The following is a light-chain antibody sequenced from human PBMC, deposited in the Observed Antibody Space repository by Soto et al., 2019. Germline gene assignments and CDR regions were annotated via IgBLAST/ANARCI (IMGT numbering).Light chain of an antibody. V-gene: IGLV2-8*01. CDR1: SSDVGGYNY. Sequence: HYALTQPPSASVSPGQSVTISCTGTSSDVGGYNYVSWYQQHPGKALKLMIYEVSKGPSGVPDRFSGSKSGNTASLTVSGLQAEDVADSYCSSHAGSNNFVVFGGGTQLTVL. J-gene: IGLJ2*01. CDR2: EVS. CDR3: SSHAGSNNFVV.